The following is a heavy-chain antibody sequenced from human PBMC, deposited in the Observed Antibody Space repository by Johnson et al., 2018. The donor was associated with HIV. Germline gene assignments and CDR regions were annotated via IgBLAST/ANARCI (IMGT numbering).Heavy chain of an antibody. D-gene: IGHD3-10*01. J-gene: IGHJ3*02. CDR2: TSLDGGTK. CDR3: ARAGKWSGDAFDI. Sequence: QVQPVESGGGLVQPGGSLRLSCAASGFTFSSFAMHWVRQAPGQGVQWVTSTSLDGGTKHYADSVKGRFTISRDNSKNTLYLQMNKLRAGDTAVYYCARAGKWSGDAFDIWGQGTTVTVSS. CDR1: GFTFSSFA. V-gene: IGHV3-30-3*01.